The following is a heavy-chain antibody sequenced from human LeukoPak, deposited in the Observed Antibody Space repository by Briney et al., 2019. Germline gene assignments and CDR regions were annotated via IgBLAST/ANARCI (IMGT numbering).Heavy chain of an antibody. J-gene: IGHJ3*02. Sequence: GESLKISCKGSGYSFTSYWIGWVRQMPGKGLEWMGIIYPGDSDTRYSPSFQGQVTISADKSISTAYLQWSSLKASDTAMYYCASEISGSYSADAFDIWGQGTMVTVSS. D-gene: IGHD1-26*01. CDR1: GYSFTSYW. CDR2: IYPGDSDT. CDR3: ASEISGSYSADAFDI. V-gene: IGHV5-51*01.